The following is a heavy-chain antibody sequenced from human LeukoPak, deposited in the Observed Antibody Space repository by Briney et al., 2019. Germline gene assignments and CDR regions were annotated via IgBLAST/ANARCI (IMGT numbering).Heavy chain of an antibody. CDR2: IKEDGSEK. V-gene: IGHV3-7*03. Sequence: PGGSMRLSCVASGFTFSRYWMSWARQAPGKWLQWVANIKEDGSEKYYVDSVKGRFTISRDNAKNSLYLHMISLRAEDTAVYYCARTGDSHYWGQGTLVTVSS. D-gene: IGHD7-27*01. J-gene: IGHJ4*02. CDR1: GFTFSRYW. CDR3: ARTGDSHY.